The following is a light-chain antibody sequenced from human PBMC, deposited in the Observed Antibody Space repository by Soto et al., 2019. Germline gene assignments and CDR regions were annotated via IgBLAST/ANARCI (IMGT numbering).Light chain of an antibody. V-gene: IGKV3-20*01. CDR3: QHYGTSPTWT. CDR2: GAS. Sequence: DIVLTQSPGTLSLSSGERATLSCRASQSVSGSYLAWYQQKPGQAPRLLIYGASSRATGIPDRFSGDGSGTDFTLTISRLEPEDFVVYYCQHYGTSPTWTFGQGTKVEVK. J-gene: IGKJ1*01. CDR1: QSVSGSY.